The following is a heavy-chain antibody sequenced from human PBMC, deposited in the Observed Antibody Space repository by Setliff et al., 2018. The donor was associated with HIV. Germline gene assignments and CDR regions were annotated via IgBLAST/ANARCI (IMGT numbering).Heavy chain of an antibody. D-gene: IGHD3-10*01. CDR2: IIPILGVA. J-gene: IGHJ4*02. Sequence: SVKVSCKASRSTFNSHTINWVRQAPGQGLDWMGRIIPILGVANYAQRFQGKVTITADKSTSTAYMELSSLRSEDTAVYYCARGYGSGTTPSGYWGQGTLVTVSS. CDR3: ARGYGSGTTPSGY. CDR1: RSTFNSHT. V-gene: IGHV1-69*02.